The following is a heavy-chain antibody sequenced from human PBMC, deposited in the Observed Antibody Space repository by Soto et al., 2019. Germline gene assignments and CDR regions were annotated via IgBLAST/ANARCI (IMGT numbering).Heavy chain of an antibody. Sequence: PXETRSLTCTVSGCSISNYYWSWIRQSAEKRLEWIGRVSSTGSSYYNPSLKSRVTISVDTSKNQVSLNLTSVTAADTAVYYCARGVPAAGTDWFDPWGQGTLVTV. CDR1: GCSISNYY. J-gene: IGHJ5*02. D-gene: IGHD6-13*01. CDR2: VSSTGSS. CDR3: ARGVPAAGTDWFDP. V-gene: IGHV4-4*07.